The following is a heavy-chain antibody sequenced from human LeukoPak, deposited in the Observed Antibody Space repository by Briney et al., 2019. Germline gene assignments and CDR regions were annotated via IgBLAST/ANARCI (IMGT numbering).Heavy chain of an antibody. CDR3: AKDIRSGIEAFDI. CDR2: IWYDGSNK. J-gene: IGHJ3*02. CDR1: GFTFSSYG. V-gene: IGHV3-33*06. Sequence: GRSLRLSCAASGFTFSSYGMHWVRQAPGKGLEWVAVIWYDGSNKYYADSVKGRFTISRDNSKNTLYLQMNSLRAEDTAVCYCAKDIRSGIEAFDIWGQGTMVTVSS.